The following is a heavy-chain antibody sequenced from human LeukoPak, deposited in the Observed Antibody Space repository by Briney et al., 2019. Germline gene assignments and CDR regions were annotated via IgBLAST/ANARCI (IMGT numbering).Heavy chain of an antibody. J-gene: IGHJ4*02. CDR2: ISSSSSTI. CDR3: ARDLPRLGDLRGVFDY. CDR1: GFTFSSYS. D-gene: IGHD3-10*01. V-gene: IGHV3-48*04. Sequence: LPGGSLRLSCAASGFTFSSYSMNWVRQAPGKGLEWVSYISSSSSTIYYADSVKGRFTISRDNAKNSLYLQMNSLRAEDTAVYYCARDLPRLGDLRGVFDYWGQGTLVTVSS.